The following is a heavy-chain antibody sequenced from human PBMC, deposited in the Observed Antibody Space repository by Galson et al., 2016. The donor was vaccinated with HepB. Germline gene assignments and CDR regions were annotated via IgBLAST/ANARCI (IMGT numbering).Heavy chain of an antibody. CDR3: ARGGNARNPDFYDYYAMDV. CDR2: TFYGGST. V-gene: IGHV4-31*01. D-gene: IGHD1-14*01. J-gene: IGHJ6*02. CDR1: GVSITTGGYY. Sequence: TLSLTCNVSGVSITTGGYYWSWIRQHPGKGLEWIGYTFYGGSTHHNPSLKSPLTMSLDTSNNQFSLNLSSVTAADSAVYYCARGGNARNPDFYDYYAMDVWGQGTTVTVSS.